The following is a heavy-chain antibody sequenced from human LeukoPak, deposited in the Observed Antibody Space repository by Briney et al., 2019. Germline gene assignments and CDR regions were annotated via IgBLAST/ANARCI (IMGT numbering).Heavy chain of an antibody. V-gene: IGHV3-30*18. J-gene: IGHJ4*02. CDR3: AKKGSGRPYYDFWSGYGSGDY. D-gene: IGHD3-3*01. CDR1: GFTFSSYW. CDR2: ISYDGSNK. Sequence: PGGSLRLSCAASGFTFSSYWMSWVRQAPGKGLEWVAVISYDGSNKYYADSVKGRFTISRDNSKNTLYLQMNSLRAEDTAVYYCAKKGSGRPYYDFWSGYGSGDYWGQGTLVTVSS.